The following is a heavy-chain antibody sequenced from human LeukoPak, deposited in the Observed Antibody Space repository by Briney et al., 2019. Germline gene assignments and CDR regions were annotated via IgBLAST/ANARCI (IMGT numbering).Heavy chain of an antibody. CDR1: GGSISSNRCY. J-gene: IGHJ4*02. CDR2: FYYSGTN. D-gene: IGHD3-22*01. CDR3: ARQVIHYSETSAYYYVDN. V-gene: IGHV4-39*01. Sequence: PSETLSLTCTVSGGSISSNRCYWGWIRQPPGKGLEWIGSFYYSGTNYYNPSLKSRVTISVDTSKNQFSLKLSSVTAADTAVYYCARQVIHYSETSAYYYVDNWGRGTLVTVSS.